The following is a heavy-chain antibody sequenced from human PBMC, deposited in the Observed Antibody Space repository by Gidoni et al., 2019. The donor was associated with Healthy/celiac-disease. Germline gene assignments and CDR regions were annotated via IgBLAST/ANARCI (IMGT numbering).Heavy chain of an antibody. V-gene: IGHV3-9*01. CDR3: AKDIQGYSQWPSYFDY. CDR1: GFTFDDYA. CDR2: ISWNSGSI. Sequence: EVQLVESGGGLVRPGRSLRLSCAASGFTFDDYAMHWVRQAPGKGLEWVSGISWNSGSIGYADSVKGRFTISRDNAKNSLYLQMNSLRAEDTALYYCAKDIQGYSQWPSYFDYWGQGTLVTVSS. D-gene: IGHD6-19*01. J-gene: IGHJ4*02.